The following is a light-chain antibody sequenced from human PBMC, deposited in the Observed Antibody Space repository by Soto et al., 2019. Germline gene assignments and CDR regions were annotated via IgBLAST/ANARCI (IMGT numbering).Light chain of an antibody. CDR1: QSVSSSS. J-gene: IGKJ5*01. Sequence: EIVLTQSPATLSLSPGERATLSCGVSQSVSSSSLAWYQQKPGLAPRLXIYDSSSRETGISGRFSGGGAGTEFTLTISRLEPEDVAVYYCQQYGTSPITFGQGTRLEI. CDR2: DSS. CDR3: QQYGTSPIT. V-gene: IGKV3D-20*01.